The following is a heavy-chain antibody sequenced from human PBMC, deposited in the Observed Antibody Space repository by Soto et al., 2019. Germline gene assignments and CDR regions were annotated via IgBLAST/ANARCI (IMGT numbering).Heavy chain of an antibody. CDR2: IIPIFPTL. Sequence: QVRLVQSGAEMKQPGSSVTVSCKSSASGGTISSSAIHWVRQAPGQGLEWLGGIIPIFPTLDYAQNFQGRVTIRADETQTTAYMELKSLRSDDTAVYYCAPGVDRGSEADGWFDPWGQGTLVTVSS. CDR1: GGTISSSA. CDR3: APGVDRGSEADGWFDP. D-gene: IGHD3-10*01. J-gene: IGHJ5*02. V-gene: IGHV1-69*01.